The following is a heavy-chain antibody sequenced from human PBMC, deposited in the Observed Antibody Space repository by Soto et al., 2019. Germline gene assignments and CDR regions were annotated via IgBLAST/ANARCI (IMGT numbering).Heavy chain of an antibody. CDR1: GGAISGYY. CDR2: SYSSGGT. D-gene: IGHD3-3*01. Sequence: SETLSLTCTVSGGAISGYYWTWIRQSAGKGLVWIGRSYSSGGTKYNPSLQSRVTMSLDTSKNQFSLRLTSVTAADTAVYYCARGQRFSDSFDPWGQGTVVTVS. V-gene: IGHV4-4*07. CDR3: ARGQRFSDSFDP. J-gene: IGHJ5*02.